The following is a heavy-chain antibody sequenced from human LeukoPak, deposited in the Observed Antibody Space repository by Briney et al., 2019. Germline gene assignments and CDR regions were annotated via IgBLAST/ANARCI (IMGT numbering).Heavy chain of an antibody. Sequence: QTGGSLRPSCAASGFTFSSYGMTWVRQAPGKGLEWVSGISGSGGSTYYEDSVKGRFTISRDNSKNTLYLQMNSLRAEDTAVYYCAKNSGGTCYSHLDYWGQGTLVTVSS. J-gene: IGHJ4*02. CDR2: ISGSGGST. CDR3: AKNSGGTCYSHLDY. D-gene: IGHD2-15*01. V-gene: IGHV3-23*01. CDR1: GFTFSSYG.